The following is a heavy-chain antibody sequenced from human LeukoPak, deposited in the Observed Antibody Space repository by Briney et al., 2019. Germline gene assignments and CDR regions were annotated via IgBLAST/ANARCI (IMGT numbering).Heavy chain of an antibody. J-gene: IGHJ4*02. CDR3: VRGLNTSPGIDY. V-gene: IGHV3-7*01. CDR2: IKEDGSQK. Sequence: GGSLRLSCAASGFTFSNYWINWVRQAPGKGLEWVANIKEDGSQKYYVESVKGRFTVSRDNAKNSVYLQVSSLRDADTGVYYCVRGLNTSPGIDYWGQGTLVTVSS. CDR1: GFTFSNYW. D-gene: IGHD3-16*01.